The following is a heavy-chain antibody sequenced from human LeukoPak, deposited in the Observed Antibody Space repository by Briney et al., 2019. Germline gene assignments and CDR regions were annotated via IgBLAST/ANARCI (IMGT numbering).Heavy chain of an antibody. CDR3: AHRRGNSGWSEGYFDY. CDR1: GSSLSTSGVG. Sequence: SGPTLVNPTQTLTLTCTFSGSSLSTSGVGVGWIRQPPGKALEWLALIYWDDDKRYSPSLKSRLTITKDTSKNQLVLTMTNMDPVDTATYHCAHRRGNSGWSEGYFDYWGQGILVTVSS. V-gene: IGHV2-5*02. CDR2: IYWDDDK. J-gene: IGHJ4*02. D-gene: IGHD6-19*01.